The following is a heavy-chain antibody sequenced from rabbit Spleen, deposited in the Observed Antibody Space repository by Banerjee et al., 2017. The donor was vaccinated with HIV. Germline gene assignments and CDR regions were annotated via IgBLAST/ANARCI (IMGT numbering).Heavy chain of an antibody. J-gene: IGHJ6*01. CDR3: ARDTSSSFSSYGMDL. Sequence: QEQLVESGGGLVKPGASLTLICTASGFSFSTSYDMCWVRQAPGKGLEWIACIDAGSSGLTYFATWAKGRFTISKTSSTTVTLQMTRLTAADTATYFCARDTSSSFSSYGMDLWGPGTLVTVS. D-gene: IGHD1-1*01. CDR1: GFSFSTSYD. CDR2: IDAGSSGLT. V-gene: IGHV1S45*01.